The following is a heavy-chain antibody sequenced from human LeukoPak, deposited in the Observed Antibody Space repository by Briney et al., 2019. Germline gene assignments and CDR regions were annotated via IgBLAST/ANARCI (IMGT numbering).Heavy chain of an antibody. V-gene: IGHV3-23*01. D-gene: IGHD1-1*01. J-gene: IGHJ4*02. Sequence: GGSLRLSCAASGFTFSSYAMSWVRQAPGKGLEWVSAISGSGGSTYYADSVKGRFSISRDNAKNSLYLQMNSLRVEDTAVYYCAREVTGTTAGVDYWGQGTLVTVSS. CDR1: GFTFSSYA. CDR2: ISGSGGST. CDR3: AREVTGTTAGVDY.